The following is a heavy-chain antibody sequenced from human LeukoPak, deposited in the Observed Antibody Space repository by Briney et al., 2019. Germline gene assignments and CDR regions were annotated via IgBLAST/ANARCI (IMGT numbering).Heavy chain of an antibody. Sequence: PGGSLRLSCAASGFTFSSYSMNWVRQAPGKGLEWVSSISSSSSHIYNADSVKGRFTISRDNAKNSLYLQMNSLRAEDTAVYYCARADYWGQGTLVTVSS. CDR1: GFTFSSYS. CDR3: ARADY. V-gene: IGHV3-21*01. J-gene: IGHJ4*02. CDR2: ISSSSSHI.